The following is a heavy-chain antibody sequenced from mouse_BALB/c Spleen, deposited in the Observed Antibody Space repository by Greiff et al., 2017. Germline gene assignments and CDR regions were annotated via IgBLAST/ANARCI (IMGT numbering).Heavy chain of an antibody. CDR1: GFSLTSYD. V-gene: IGHV2-9-2*01. J-gene: IGHJ4*01. CDR3: VRDYYGSKGGYAMDY. D-gene: IGHD1-1*01. CDR2: IWTGGGT. Sequence: QVQLKESGPGLVAPSQSLSITCTVSGFSLTSYDISWIRQPPGKGLEWLGVIWTGGGTNYNSAFMSRLSISKDNSKSQVFLKMNSLQTDDTAIYYCVRDYYGSKGGYAMDYGGQGTSVTVSS.